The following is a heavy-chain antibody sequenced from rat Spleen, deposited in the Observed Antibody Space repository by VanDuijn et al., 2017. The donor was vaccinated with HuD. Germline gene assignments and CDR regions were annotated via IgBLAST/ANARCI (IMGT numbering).Heavy chain of an antibody. CDR2: ISTGGSST. Sequence: EVQLMESGGGLVQPGRSLKLSCAASGFTFRNYGMHWIRQAPTKGLEWVASISTGGSSTYYVDSVKGRFTISRDNARSTLYLQIDVLRSEDTATYYCATAGSRVSMFAYWGQGTPVTVSS. V-gene: IGHV5-19*01. D-gene: IGHD1-4*01. J-gene: IGHJ3*01. CDR3: ATAGSRVSMFAY. CDR1: GFTFRNYG.